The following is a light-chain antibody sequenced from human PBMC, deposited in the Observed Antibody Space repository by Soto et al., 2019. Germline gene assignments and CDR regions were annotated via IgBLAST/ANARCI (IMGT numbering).Light chain of an antibody. CDR3: SSYAGSNIVV. V-gene: IGLV2-8*01. Sequence: QSVLTQPPSASGSPGQSVTISCTGTSSDVGGYNFVSWYQQHPGKAPKLMIYEVSERPSGGPDRFSGSKSGNTASLTVSGLQAEDEADYYCSSYAGSNIVVFGGGTKLTVL. CDR2: EVS. J-gene: IGLJ2*01. CDR1: SSDVGGYNF.